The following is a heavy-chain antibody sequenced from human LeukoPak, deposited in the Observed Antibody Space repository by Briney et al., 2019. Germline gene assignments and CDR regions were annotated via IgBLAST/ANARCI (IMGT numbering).Heavy chain of an antibody. Sequence: SETLSLTCTVSGGSISSYYWSWIRQPPVKGLDWIGYVYYSGSSNYNPSLKSRVTISVDTSKNQFSLKLSSVTAADTAVYYCARHYDSSGYWYYFDYWGQGALVTVSS. CDR2: VYYSGSS. CDR1: GGSISSYY. J-gene: IGHJ4*02. V-gene: IGHV4-59*08. D-gene: IGHD3-22*01. CDR3: ARHYDSSGYWYYFDY.